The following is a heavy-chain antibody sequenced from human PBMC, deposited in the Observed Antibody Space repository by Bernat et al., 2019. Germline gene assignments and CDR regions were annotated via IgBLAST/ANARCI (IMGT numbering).Heavy chain of an antibody. CDR2: ISYDGSNK. Sequence: QVQLVESGGGVVQPGRSLRLSCAASGFTFSSYGMHWVRQAPGKGLEWVAVISYDGSNKYYADSVKGRFTISRDNSKNTVHLQMNSLRAEDTAVYYCAKVGPPDSSGSTDAFDIWGQGTMVTVSS. CDR1: GFTFSSYG. V-gene: IGHV3-30*18. J-gene: IGHJ3*02. D-gene: IGHD3-22*01. CDR3: AKVGPPDSSGSTDAFDI.